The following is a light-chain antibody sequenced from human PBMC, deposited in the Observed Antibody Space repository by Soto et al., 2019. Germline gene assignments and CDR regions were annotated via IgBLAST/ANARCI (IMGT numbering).Light chain of an antibody. Sequence: EFVLTQSPGTRSLTPLERATPGFMASQTVRNNYLAWYQQKPGQAPGLLIYGASSRATGIPDRFSGSGSGTDFTLTISRLEPEDFAVYYCQQYGSSPVTFGQGTKVDIK. V-gene: IGKV3-20*01. CDR1: QTVRNNY. CDR3: QQYGSSPVT. J-gene: IGKJ1*01. CDR2: GAS.